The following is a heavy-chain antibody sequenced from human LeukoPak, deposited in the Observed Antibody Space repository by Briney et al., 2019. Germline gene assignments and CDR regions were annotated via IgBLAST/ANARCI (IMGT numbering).Heavy chain of an antibody. CDR3: ARESIAAARALFDY. J-gene: IGHJ4*02. D-gene: IGHD6-13*01. V-gene: IGHV3-48*04. Sequence: GGSLRLSCAASGFTFSSYVMNWVRQAPGKGLEWVSYISSSGSTIYYADSVKGRFTISRDNAKNSLYLQMNSLRAEDTAVYYCARESIAAARALFDYWGQGTLVTVSS. CDR1: GFTFSSYV. CDR2: ISSSGSTI.